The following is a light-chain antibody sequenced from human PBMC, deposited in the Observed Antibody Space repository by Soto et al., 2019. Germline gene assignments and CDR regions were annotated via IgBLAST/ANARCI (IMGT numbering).Light chain of an antibody. CDR2: DAS. CDR3: QQYGSSPPIT. V-gene: IGKV1-9*01. J-gene: IGKJ5*01. CDR1: QGISSY. Sequence: IQLTQSPSSQSASVGDRVTLTCPASQGISSYLGWYQQKPGKAPNLLIYDASTLHSGVPSRFSGGGSGTDFTLTISSLQPEDFAVYYCQQYGSSPPITFGQGTRLEIK.